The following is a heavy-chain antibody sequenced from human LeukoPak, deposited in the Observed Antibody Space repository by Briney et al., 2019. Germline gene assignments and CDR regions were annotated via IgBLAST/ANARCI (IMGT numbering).Heavy chain of an antibody. D-gene: IGHD3-9*01. CDR1: GGSFSGYY. CDR2: IYYSGST. J-gene: IGHJ3*02. V-gene: IGHV4-59*01. Sequence: SETLSLTCAVYGGSFSGYYWSWIRQPPGKGLEWIGYIYYSGSTNYNPSLKSRVTISVDTSKNQFSLKLSSVTAADTAVYYCARRILTGFLDAFDIWGQGTMVTVSS. CDR3: ARRILTGFLDAFDI.